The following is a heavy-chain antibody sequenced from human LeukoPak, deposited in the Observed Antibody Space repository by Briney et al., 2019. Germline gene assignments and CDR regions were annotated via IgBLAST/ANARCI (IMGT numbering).Heavy chain of an antibody. CDR2: IYYSGST. CDR3: ARQFLTGYFLDY. Sequence: TSETLSLTCTVSGGSISSYYWSWIRQPPGKGLEWIGYIYYSGSTNYNPSLKSRVTISVDTSKNQFSLKLSSVTAADTAVYYCARQFLTGYFLDYWGQGTLVTVSS. CDR1: GGSISSYY. J-gene: IGHJ4*02. D-gene: IGHD3-9*01. V-gene: IGHV4-59*08.